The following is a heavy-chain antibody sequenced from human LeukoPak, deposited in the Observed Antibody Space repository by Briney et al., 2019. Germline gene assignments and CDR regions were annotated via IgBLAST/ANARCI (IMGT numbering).Heavy chain of an antibody. CDR1: GFTVSSNY. Sequence: GGSLRLSCAASGFTVSSNYMSWVRQAPGKGLEWVSVIYSGGSTYYADSVKGRFTISRDNAKNSLFLQPNGLRADDTAVYYCARGPGGAYVTYYFDSWGLGTLVTVSS. V-gene: IGHV3-66*01. D-gene: IGHD3-16*01. J-gene: IGHJ4*02. CDR3: ARGPGGAYVTYYFDS. CDR2: IYSGGST.